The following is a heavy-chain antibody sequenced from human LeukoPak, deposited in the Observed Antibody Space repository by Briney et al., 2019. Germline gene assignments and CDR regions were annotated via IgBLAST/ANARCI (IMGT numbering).Heavy chain of an antibody. CDR3: AKGSFAPDD. CDR2: ISAGGGTT. V-gene: IGHV3-23*01. Sequence: GGSLTLSCAASGFTFSTYAMTWVRQAPGKGLEWVSTISAGGGTTHYADSVKGRFTISRDNSQNTLYLQMSSLRVEDTALYYCAKGSFAPDDWGQGTLVTVSS. CDR1: GFTFSTYA. J-gene: IGHJ4*02.